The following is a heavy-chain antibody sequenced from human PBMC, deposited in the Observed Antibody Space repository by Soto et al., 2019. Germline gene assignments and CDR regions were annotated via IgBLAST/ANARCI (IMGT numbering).Heavy chain of an antibody. D-gene: IGHD2-15*01. CDR2: FQYGGSS. CDR3: ATFYPGFGGRGQ. Sequence: QVQLQESGPGLVKPSETLSLTCTVSGDSVTSGSHHWSWIRQPPGKGLEWVGQFQYGGSSNYNPSLESRLTISFDTSKNHFSLKLTSVTAADTAVYYCATFYPGFGGRGQWGQGTLVTVSS. CDR1: GDSVTSGSHH. J-gene: IGHJ4*02. V-gene: IGHV4-61*03.